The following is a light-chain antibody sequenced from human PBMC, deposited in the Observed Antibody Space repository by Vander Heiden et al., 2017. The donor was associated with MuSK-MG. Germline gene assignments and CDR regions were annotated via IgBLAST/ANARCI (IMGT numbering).Light chain of an antibody. CDR2: DND. CDR3: QVWDSSSHHMV. J-gene: IGLJ2*01. V-gene: IGLV3-21*02. Sequence: SYVLTQPPSVSVAPGQTARLTCAGNNIGRKGVSWYHQEPGQAPVMVLYDNDDRPSGSPERFAGANSGNTATLTISRVEAGDEADDYCQVWDSSSHHMVFGGGTKLTGL. CDR1: NIGRKG.